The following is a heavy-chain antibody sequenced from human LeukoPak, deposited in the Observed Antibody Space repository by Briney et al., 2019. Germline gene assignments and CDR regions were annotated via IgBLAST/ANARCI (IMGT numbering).Heavy chain of an antibody. CDR1: GYTFTSYY. D-gene: IGHD2-21*02. J-gene: IGHJ6*02. Sequence: GASVKVSCKASGYTFTSYYMHWVRQAPGQGLEWMGIINPSGGSTSYAQKFQGRVTMTRDTSTSTVYMELSSLRSEDTAVYYCARAETGCGGDCYLGLYYYGMDVWGQGTTVTVSS. V-gene: IGHV1-46*01. CDR2: INPSGGST. CDR3: ARAETGCGGDCYLGLYYYGMDV.